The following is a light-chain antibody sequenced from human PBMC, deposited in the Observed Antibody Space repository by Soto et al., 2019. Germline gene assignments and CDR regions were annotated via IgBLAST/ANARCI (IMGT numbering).Light chain of an antibody. J-gene: IGKJ2*01. CDR3: QQYDTYYT. V-gene: IGKV1-5*01. CDR2: DVS. Sequence: DIQMTQSPATLSASVGDRVTITCRASQSVRSWLAWYQQKPGKAPTLLIYDVSRLETGVPSRFSGSGSGTEFTLTINSLQPEDFATYFCQQYDTYYTFGQGTKVDIK. CDR1: QSVRSW.